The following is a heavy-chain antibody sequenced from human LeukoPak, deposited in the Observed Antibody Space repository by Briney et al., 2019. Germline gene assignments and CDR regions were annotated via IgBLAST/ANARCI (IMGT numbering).Heavy chain of an antibody. V-gene: IGHV1-18*01. D-gene: IGHD3-10*01. J-gene: IGHJ6*03. CDR1: GYTFTSYG. CDR2: ISAYNGNT. CDR3: ARNPAGDYSYSYRDV. Sequence: ASVKVSCKASGYTFTSYGISWVRQAPGQGLEWMGWISAYNGNTNYAQKLQGRVTMTTDTSTSTAYMELRGLRSDDTAVYYCARNPAGDYSYSYRDVWEKGTPVTVPS.